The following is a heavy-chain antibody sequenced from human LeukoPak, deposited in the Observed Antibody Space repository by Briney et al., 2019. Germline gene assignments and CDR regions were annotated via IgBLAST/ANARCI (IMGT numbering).Heavy chain of an antibody. J-gene: IGHJ3*02. CDR3: ASTYYYDSSGYYYFSFPDAFDI. V-gene: IGHV3-48*01. Sequence: PGGSLRLSCAASGFTFSSYSMNWVRQAPGKGLEWVSYISSSSSTIYYADSVRGRFTISRDNAKNSLYLQMNSLRAEDTAVYYCASTYYYDSSGYYYFSFPDAFDIWGQGTMVTVSS. CDR2: ISSSSSTI. D-gene: IGHD3-22*01. CDR1: GFTFSSYS.